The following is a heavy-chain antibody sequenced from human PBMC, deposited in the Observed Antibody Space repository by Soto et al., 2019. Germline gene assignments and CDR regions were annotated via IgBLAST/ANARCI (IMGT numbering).Heavy chain of an antibody. CDR1: GFSLSNARMG. V-gene: IGHV2-26*01. Sequence: QVTLKESGPVLLKPTETLTLTCTVSGFSLSNARMGVSWIRQPPGKALQWLSHIFSNDERSYSTSLKSRLTISKVTSKSQVVLTMPNIDPVDTATYYCARVHSSGWYRYYYGMDVWGQGTTVTVSS. CDR2: IFSNDER. CDR3: ARVHSSGWYRYYYGMDV. J-gene: IGHJ6*02. D-gene: IGHD6-19*01.